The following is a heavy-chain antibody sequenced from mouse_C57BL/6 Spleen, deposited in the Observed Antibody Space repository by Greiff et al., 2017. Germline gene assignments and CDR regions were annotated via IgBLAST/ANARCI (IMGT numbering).Heavy chain of an antibody. CDR1: GFNIKDYY. CDR2: IDPEDGDT. Sequence: VQLQQSGAELVRPGASVKLSCTASGFNIKDYYMHWVKQRLEQGLEWIGRIDPEDGDTEYAPKFPGKATMTADTSSNPASLQLSSLTSEDTAVYYCTGYYGSSSYAIDYWGQGTSVTVSS. V-gene: IGHV14-1*01. J-gene: IGHJ4*01. D-gene: IGHD1-1*01. CDR3: TGYYGSSSYAIDY.